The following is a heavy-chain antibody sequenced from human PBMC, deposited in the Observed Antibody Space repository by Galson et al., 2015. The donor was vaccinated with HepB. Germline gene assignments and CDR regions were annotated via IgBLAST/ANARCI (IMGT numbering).Heavy chain of an antibody. CDR3: AKDLSSGWYNDYYYYGMDV. CDR1: GFTFSSYG. V-gene: IGHV3-30*18. J-gene: IGHJ6*02. Sequence: SLRLSCAASGFTFSSYGMHWVRQAPGKGLEWVAVISYDGSHKYYADAVKGRFTISRDNSKNTLYLQMNSLRAEDTAVYYCAKDLSSGWYNDYYYYGMDVWGQGTTVTFSS. D-gene: IGHD6-19*01. CDR2: ISYDGSHK.